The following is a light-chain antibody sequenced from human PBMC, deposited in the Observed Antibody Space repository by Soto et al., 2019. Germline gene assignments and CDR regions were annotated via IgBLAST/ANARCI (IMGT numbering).Light chain of an antibody. J-gene: IGLJ2*01. CDR2: GNN. CDR1: SSNIGTPYD. CDR3: QSYDSSLSGYVI. Sequence: QSVLTQPPSVSGAPGQRVTISCTGSSSNIGTPYDVHWYQQLPGTAPKLLIYGNNNRPSGVPDRFSGSKSGTSASLAITGLQAEDEAHYYCQSYDSSLSGYVIFGGGTKLTVL. V-gene: IGLV1-40*01.